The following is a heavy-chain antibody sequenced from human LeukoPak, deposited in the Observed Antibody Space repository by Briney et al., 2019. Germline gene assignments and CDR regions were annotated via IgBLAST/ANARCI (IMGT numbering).Heavy chain of an antibody. CDR1: GGSISSGYYY. J-gene: IGHJ4*02. Sequence: PSETLSLTYTVSGGSISSGYYYWSWIRLPAGRGLEWIGRIYSSGSTNYNPSLKSRVTISVDTSKNQFSLKLSSVTAADTAVYYCARDRYYYDSSGYSLFDYWGQGTLVTVSS. V-gene: IGHV4-61*02. CDR3: ARDRYYYDSSGYSLFDY. CDR2: IYSSGST. D-gene: IGHD3-22*01.